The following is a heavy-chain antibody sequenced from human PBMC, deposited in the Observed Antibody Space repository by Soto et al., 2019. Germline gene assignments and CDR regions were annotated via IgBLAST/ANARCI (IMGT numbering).Heavy chain of an antibody. J-gene: IGHJ6*02. V-gene: IGHV1-69*13. D-gene: IGHD6-6*01. Sequence: SVKVPCKASGGTFSSYAISCVRQAPGQGLEWMGGIIPIFGTANYAQKFQGRVTITADESTSTAYMELSSLRSEDTAVYYCARRVAARYYGMDVWGQGTTVTISS. CDR1: GGTFSSYA. CDR3: ARRVAARYYGMDV. CDR2: IIPIFGTA.